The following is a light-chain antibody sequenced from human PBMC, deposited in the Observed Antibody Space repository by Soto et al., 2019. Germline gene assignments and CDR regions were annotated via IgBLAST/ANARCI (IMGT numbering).Light chain of an antibody. CDR3: QQYNTYSFT. CDR2: RAT. V-gene: IGKV1-5*03. J-gene: IGKJ3*01. Sequence: DIQMTQSPSTLSASVGDRVTITCRASQSIGNWLAWYQQRPGKAPKLLVYRATTLRSGVPSRFSGSGSGTEFTLTISSLQPDDFATYYCQQYNTYSFTFGPGTKVDVK. CDR1: QSIGNW.